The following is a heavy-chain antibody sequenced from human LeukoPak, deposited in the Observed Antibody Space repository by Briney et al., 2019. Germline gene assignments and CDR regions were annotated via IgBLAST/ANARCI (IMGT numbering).Heavy chain of an antibody. CDR3: APDLTATGTGSWFDP. V-gene: IGHV3-23*01. CDR1: GFTFSSYA. CDR2: ISGSGGST. J-gene: IGHJ5*02. Sequence: GGTLRLSCAASGFTFSSYAMSWVRQAPGKGLEWVSAISGSGGSTNYADSVKGRFTISRDNSKNTLYLQMNSLRAEDTAVYYCAPDLTATGTGSWFDPWGQGTLVTVSS. D-gene: IGHD6-13*01.